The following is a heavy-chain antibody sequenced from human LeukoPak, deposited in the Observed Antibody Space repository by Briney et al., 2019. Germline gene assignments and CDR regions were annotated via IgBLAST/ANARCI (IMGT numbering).Heavy chain of an antibody. D-gene: IGHD3-10*01. Sequence: GGSLRLSCAASGFTFSDYYMSWIRQAPGKGLEGVSYISSSGSTIYYADSVKGRFTISRDNAKNSLYLQMNSLRAEDTAVYYCAGKGPWYYGSGSYDYWGQGTLVTVSS. J-gene: IGHJ4*02. CDR1: GFTFSDYY. CDR3: AGKGPWYYGSGSYDY. V-gene: IGHV3-11*01. CDR2: ISSSGSTI.